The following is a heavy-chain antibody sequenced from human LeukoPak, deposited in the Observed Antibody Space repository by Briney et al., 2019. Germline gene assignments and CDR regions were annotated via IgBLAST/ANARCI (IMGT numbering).Heavy chain of an antibody. Sequence: GGSLRLSCAASGFTFSSYAMHWVRQAPGKGLEWVAVMSHDGSNKYYGDSVKGRFTISRDNSKNTLYLQMNSLRAEDTAAYYCAKLDSSGWSRPFDYWGQGTLVTVSS. CDR3: AKLDSSGWSRPFDY. CDR2: MSHDGSNK. V-gene: IGHV3-30*18. D-gene: IGHD6-19*01. J-gene: IGHJ4*02. CDR1: GFTFSSYA.